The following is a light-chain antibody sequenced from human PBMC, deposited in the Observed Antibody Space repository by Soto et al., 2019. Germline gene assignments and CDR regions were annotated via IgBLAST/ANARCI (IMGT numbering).Light chain of an antibody. Sequence: DIQMTQSPSSLSASVGDRVTITCRASQSISSYLNWYQQKPGKAPKLLIYAASSLQSGVPSRFSGSGSATDFTLTISSLQPEDFATYYCQQSYSTPPVTFGPGTKGDIK. CDR3: QQSYSTPPVT. V-gene: IGKV1-39*01. J-gene: IGKJ3*01. CDR2: AAS. CDR1: QSISSY.